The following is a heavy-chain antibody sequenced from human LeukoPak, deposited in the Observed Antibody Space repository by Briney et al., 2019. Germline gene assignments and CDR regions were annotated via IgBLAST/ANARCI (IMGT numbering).Heavy chain of an antibody. V-gene: IGHV3-30*02. CDR1: GFTFSSYG. CDR3: AKDPGSISAARMVGY. D-gene: IGHD6-6*01. CDR2: IRYDGSNK. Sequence: GGSLRLSCAASGFTFSSYGMHWVRQAPGKGLEWVAFIRYDGSNKYYADSVKGRFTISRDNSKNTLYLQMNSLRAEDTAVYYCAKDPGSISAARMVGYWGQGTLVTVSS. J-gene: IGHJ4*02.